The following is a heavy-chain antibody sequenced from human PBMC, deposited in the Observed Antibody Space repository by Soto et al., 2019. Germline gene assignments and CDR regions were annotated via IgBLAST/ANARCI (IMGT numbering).Heavy chain of an antibody. J-gene: IGHJ3*02. CDR1: GHPFTRYD. Sequence: SGKASCKASGHPFTRYDITWVRQATGQGLEWMGWMNPNSGNTGYAQKFQGRVTMTRHTSISTGYMELSSLRSEDTAVYYCARVPVFGVVTPDAFDIWGQGTMVTVSS. CDR3: ARVPVFGVVTPDAFDI. CDR2: MNPNSGNT. V-gene: IGHV1-8*01. D-gene: IGHD3-3*01.